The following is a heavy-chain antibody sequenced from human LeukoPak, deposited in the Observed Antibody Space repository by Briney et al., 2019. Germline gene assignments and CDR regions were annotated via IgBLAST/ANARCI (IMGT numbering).Heavy chain of an antibody. CDR3: ARRGGSSWSAFDY. CDR1: GFTFNSHA. Sequence: GGSLRLSCAASGFTFNSHAMNWIRQAPGKGLEWVSGISGFGGSTYYAASVKGRFTIARDNSGNTLFLHLDNLRVEDTAIYYCARRGGSSWSAFDYWGQGTLVPVSS. J-gene: IGHJ4*02. D-gene: IGHD6-13*01. CDR2: ISGFGGST. V-gene: IGHV3-23*01.